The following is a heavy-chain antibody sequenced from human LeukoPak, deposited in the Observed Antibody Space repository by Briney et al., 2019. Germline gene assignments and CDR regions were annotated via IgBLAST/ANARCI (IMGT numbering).Heavy chain of an antibody. D-gene: IGHD6-13*01. Sequence: GGSLRLSCAASGFTFSTYAMTWVRQAPGKGLEWVSYISSSSSTIYYADSVKGRFTISRDNAKNSLYLQMNSLRAEDTAVYYCARGPYSSPIWGQGTMVTVSS. CDR1: GFTFSTYA. CDR2: ISSSSSTI. J-gene: IGHJ3*02. V-gene: IGHV3-48*01. CDR3: ARGPYSSPI.